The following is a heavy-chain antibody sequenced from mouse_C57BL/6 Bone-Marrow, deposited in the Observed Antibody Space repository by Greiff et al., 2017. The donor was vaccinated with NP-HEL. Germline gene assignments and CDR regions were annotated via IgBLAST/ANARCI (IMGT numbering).Heavy chain of an antibody. Sequence: VQLQQPGAELVMPGASVKLSCKASGYTFTSYWMHWVKQRPGQGLEWIGELDPSDSYTNYNQKFKGKSTLTVDKSSSTAYMQLSSLTSEDSAVYYCAREGIYYYGSSLFDYWGQGTTLTVSS. CDR1: GYTFTSYW. CDR2: LDPSDSYT. V-gene: IGHV1-69*01. CDR3: AREGIYYYGSSLFDY. D-gene: IGHD1-1*01. J-gene: IGHJ2*01.